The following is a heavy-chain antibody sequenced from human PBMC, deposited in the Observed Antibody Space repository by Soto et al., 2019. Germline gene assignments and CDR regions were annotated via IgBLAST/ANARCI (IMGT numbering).Heavy chain of an antibody. J-gene: IGHJ4*02. Sequence: QVQLVESGGGEVQPGTSLRLSCAASGFSFTNYGMHWVRQAPGKGLECVALISYDGTNKYYADSVKGRFTISRDNSKNTLYLQMNTLRPEATAVYYCGAGQYFSDYWGQGTLVSVS. CDR3: GAGQYFSDY. D-gene: IGHD6-13*01. V-gene: IGHV3-30*03. CDR2: ISYDGTNK. CDR1: GFSFTNYG.